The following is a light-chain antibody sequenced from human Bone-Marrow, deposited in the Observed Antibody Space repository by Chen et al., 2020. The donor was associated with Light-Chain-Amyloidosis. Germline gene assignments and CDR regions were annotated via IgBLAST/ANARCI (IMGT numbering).Light chain of an antibody. V-gene: IGLV10-54*04. J-gene: IGLJ3*02. CDR3: SAWDRSLSAWV. CDR2: RNN. CDR1: SNNVGYQG. Sequence: QARLTQPPSVSTGLGQTATLPCTGNSNNVGYQGSTWLQQHQGHRPKLLSYRNNDRPSGISERFSASRSGNTASLTITGLQPEDEAAYYCSAWDRSLSAWVFGGGTKLTVL.